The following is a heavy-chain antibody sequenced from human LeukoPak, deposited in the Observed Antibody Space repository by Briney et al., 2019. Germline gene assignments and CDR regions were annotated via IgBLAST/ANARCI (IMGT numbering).Heavy chain of an antibody. Sequence: WETLSLTRTVSGGSISTYYWSWVRQPGGRGREGVGRIFTSGSTNDNPSLKSRCTVSVDTSKNQFSLKLNSVTAADTAVYYCAKDGSSSSMDVWGKGTTVTVSS. D-gene: IGHD6-13*01. CDR3: AKDGSSSSMDV. J-gene: IGHJ6*03. V-gene: IGHV4-4*07. CDR1: GGSISTYY. CDR2: IFTSGST.